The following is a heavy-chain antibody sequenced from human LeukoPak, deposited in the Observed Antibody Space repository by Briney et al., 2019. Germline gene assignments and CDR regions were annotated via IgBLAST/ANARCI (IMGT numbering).Heavy chain of an antibody. V-gene: IGHV3-11*01. D-gene: IGHD4-23*01. CDR3: ARGGYYGGDDY. CDR1: GFTFSHYY. Sequence: GGSLRLSCAASGFTFSHYYMSWIRQAPGKGPEWVSYISGDGSSISYADSVQGRFTISRDNAKISLYLQMNSLRPEDTAVYYCARGGYYGGDDYWGQGTLVTVSS. CDR2: ISGDGSSI. J-gene: IGHJ4*02.